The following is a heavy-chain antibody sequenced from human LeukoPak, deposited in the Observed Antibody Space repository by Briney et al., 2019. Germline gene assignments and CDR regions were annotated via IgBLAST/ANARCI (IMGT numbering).Heavy chain of an antibody. CDR1: GFSLSTSGVG. J-gene: IGHJ3*02. D-gene: IGHD6-13*01. CDR3: AHRFIAAAGTAFDI. Sequence: SGPTLVNPTQTLTLTCTFSGFSLSTSGVGVGWIRQPPGKALEWLALIYWDDDKRYSPSLKSRLTITNDTSKNQVVLTMTNMDPVDTATYYCAHRFIAAAGTAFDIWGQGTMVTVSS. CDR2: IYWDDDK. V-gene: IGHV2-5*02.